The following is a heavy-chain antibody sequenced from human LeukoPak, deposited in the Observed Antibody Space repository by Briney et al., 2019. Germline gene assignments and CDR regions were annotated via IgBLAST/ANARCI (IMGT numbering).Heavy chain of an antibody. D-gene: IGHD3-3*01. J-gene: IGHJ3*02. Sequence: GGSLRLSCAASGFTFSSYAMSWVRQAPGKGLEWVSVISGSGGSTYYADSVKGRFTISRDNSKNTLYLQMNSLRDEDTAVYYCARDLGDFWSGYRNDAFDIWGQGTMVTVSS. CDR2: ISGSGGST. CDR3: ARDLGDFWSGYRNDAFDI. CDR1: GFTFSSYA. V-gene: IGHV3-23*01.